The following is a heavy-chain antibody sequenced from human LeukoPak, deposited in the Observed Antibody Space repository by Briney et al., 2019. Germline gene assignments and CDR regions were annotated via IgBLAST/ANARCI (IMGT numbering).Heavy chain of an antibody. CDR1: GFTFRSHA. CDR3: AKASVAIPQNCNS. V-gene: IGHV3-33*06. Sequence: GRSLRLSCAASGFTFRSHAMHWVRQAPGKGLEWVAHIWFDGSNKYFADSVKGRFTISRDNSKNTLYLQMNSLRAEDTAVYYCAKASVAIPQNCNSWGQGTLVTVSS. D-gene: IGHD2-2*02. CDR2: IWFDGSNK. J-gene: IGHJ5*02.